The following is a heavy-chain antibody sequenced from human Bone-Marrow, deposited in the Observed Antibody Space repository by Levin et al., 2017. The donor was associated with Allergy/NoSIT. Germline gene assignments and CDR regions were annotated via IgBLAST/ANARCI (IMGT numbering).Heavy chain of an antibody. CDR3: ARDPHYGELTNFFSY. CDR1: GYTFGEYY. D-gene: IGHD4-17*01. CDR2: VNPHSGDT. V-gene: IGHV1-2*02. J-gene: IGHJ4*02. Sequence: ASVKVSCRTSGYTFGEYYMHWVRQTPGQGLEWMGWVNPHSGDTKYAQAFQGRVTLTGDTSISTAFMELSGLRSDDTAMYYCARDPHYGELTNFFSYWGQGTLVTVS.